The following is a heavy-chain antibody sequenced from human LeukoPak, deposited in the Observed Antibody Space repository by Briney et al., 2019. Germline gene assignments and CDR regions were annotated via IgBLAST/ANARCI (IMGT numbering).Heavy chain of an antibody. CDR3: AGPPAGGGGTCPFDP. V-gene: IGHV4-4*07. CDR2: MYTDGDT. Sequence: SETLSLTCDVSGASISGYWWSWIRQPAGKGLEWIGRMYTDGDTNYNPALKSRATVSVDTSKNLFSLKLISVTAADTAVYYVAGPPAGGGGTCPFDPWGKEPWSPSPQ. CDR1: GASISGYW. J-gene: IGHJ4*01. D-gene: IGHD2-15*01.